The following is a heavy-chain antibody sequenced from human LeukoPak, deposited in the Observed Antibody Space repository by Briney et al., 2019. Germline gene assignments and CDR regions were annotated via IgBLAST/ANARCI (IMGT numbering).Heavy chain of an antibody. CDR2: ISSNGGST. J-gene: IGHJ4*02. CDR3: ARWTGAILDY. V-gene: IGHV3-64*01. Sequence: GGSLRLSCAASGFTFSSYAMHWVRQAPGKGLEYVSAISSNGGSTYYANSVKGRFTISRDNSKNTLYLQMGSLRAEDMAVYYCARWTGAILDYWCQGTLVTVSS. CDR1: GFTFSSYA. D-gene: IGHD3-10*01.